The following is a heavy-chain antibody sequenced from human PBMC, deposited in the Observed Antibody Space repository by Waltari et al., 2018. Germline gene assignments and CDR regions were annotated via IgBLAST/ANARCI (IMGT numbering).Heavy chain of an antibody. Sequence: QVQLQESGPGLVKPSDTLSLPCAVSGYSIRRSNWRAWIRQPPGKGLEWIGYIYYSGSTYYNPSLKSRVTMSVDTSKNQFSLKLSSVTAVDTAVYYCARTDSVSGSYDYWGQGTLVTVSS. V-gene: IGHV4-28*01. D-gene: IGHD1-26*01. J-gene: IGHJ4*02. CDR3: ARTDSVSGSYDY. CDR1: GYSIRRSNW. CDR2: IYYSGST.